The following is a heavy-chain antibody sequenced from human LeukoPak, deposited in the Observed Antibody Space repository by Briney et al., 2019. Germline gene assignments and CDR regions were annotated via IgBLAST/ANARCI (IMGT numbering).Heavy chain of an antibody. J-gene: IGHJ4*02. V-gene: IGHV3-30*03. CDR3: ARDSTAAGTWYFDY. CDR2: ISSDEKNK. CDR1: GFTFSNHG. D-gene: IGHD6-13*01. Sequence: GRSLRLSCAASGFTFSNHGMHWVRQAPGKGLEWVSSISSDEKNKFYADSVKGRFSISRDNSKKTLYLQMNGLRADDTAVYYCARDSTAAGTWYFDYWGQGTLVTVSS.